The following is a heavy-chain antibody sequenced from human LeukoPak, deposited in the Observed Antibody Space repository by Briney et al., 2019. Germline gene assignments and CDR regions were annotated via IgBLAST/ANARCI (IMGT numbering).Heavy chain of an antibody. D-gene: IGHD6-13*01. CDR1: GGSISSSSSY. J-gene: IGHJ4*02. V-gene: IGHV4-39*01. Sequence: SETLSLTCTVSGGSISSSSSYWGWIRQPPGKGLEWIGTTYYSGSTHHNPSLKSRVTISVDTSKNQFSLKLSSVTAADTAVYYCARHSAGTRYSFDYWGQGTLVTVSS. CDR2: TYYSGST. CDR3: ARHSAGTRYSFDY.